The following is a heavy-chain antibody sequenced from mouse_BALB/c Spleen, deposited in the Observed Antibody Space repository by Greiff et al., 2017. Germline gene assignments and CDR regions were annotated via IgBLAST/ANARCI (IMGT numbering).Heavy chain of an antibody. CDR1: GFTFSSFG. CDR2: ISSGSSTI. J-gene: IGHJ4*01. CDR3: ARGVKLAHYYAMDY. Sequence: EVKLVESGGGLVQPGGSRKLSCAASGFTFSSFGMHWVRQAPEKGLEWVAYISSGSSTIYYADTVKGRFTISRDNPKNTLFLQMTSLRSEDTAMYYCARGVKLAHYYAMDYWGQGTSVTVSS. D-gene: IGHD2-5*01. V-gene: IGHV5-17*02.